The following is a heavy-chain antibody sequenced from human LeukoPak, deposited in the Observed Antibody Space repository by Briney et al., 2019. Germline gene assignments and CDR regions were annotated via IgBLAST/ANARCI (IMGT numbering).Heavy chain of an antibody. V-gene: IGHV3-23*01. Sequence: TGGSLRLSCAGSGFIFSDYVMNWVRQAPGKGLEWVSSITGSGGSTHYADSVKGRFTISRDNSKSTLFLQINSLRAEDTAVYYCAKDHCSLSTSCYETAFDIWGQGTMVTVSS. CDR2: ITGSGGST. D-gene: IGHD2-2*01. CDR1: GFIFSDYV. CDR3: AKDHCSLSTSCYETAFDI. J-gene: IGHJ3*02.